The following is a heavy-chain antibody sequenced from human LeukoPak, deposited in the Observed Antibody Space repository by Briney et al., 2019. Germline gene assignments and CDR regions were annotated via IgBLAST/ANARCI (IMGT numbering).Heavy chain of an antibody. Sequence: ASVKVSCKASGYTFTSYGISWVRQAPGQGLEWMGIINPSGGSTSYAQKFQGRVTMTRDTSTSTVYMELSSLRSEDTAVYYCARGPSLAYCGGDCYYFDYWGQGTLVTVSS. J-gene: IGHJ4*02. D-gene: IGHD2-21*02. CDR2: INPSGGST. CDR3: ARGPSLAYCGGDCYYFDY. CDR1: GYTFTSYG. V-gene: IGHV1-46*01.